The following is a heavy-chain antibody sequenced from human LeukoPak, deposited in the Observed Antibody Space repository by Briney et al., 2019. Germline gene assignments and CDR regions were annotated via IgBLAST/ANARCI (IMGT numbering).Heavy chain of an antibody. CDR3: ARGGYSGSYFY. J-gene: IGHJ4*02. V-gene: IGHV4-59*11. Sequence: PSETLSLTCTVSGGSISSHFWSWIRQPPGKGLEWIGYIFYSGTTKYNPSLRSRVTISVDTSKNQFSLKLSSVTAADTAVYYCARGGYSGSYFYWGQGTLVTVSS. CDR1: GGSISSHF. CDR2: IFYSGTT. D-gene: IGHD1-26*01.